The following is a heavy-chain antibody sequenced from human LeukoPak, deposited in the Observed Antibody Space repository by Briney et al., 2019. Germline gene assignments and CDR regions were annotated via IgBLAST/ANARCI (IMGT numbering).Heavy chain of an antibody. V-gene: IGHV3-33*01. Sequence: GGSLRLSCAVSGFPFSNYGMHWVRQAPGKGLEWVAVIWSDGNKKYYADSVKGRFTISRDNAKNSLYLQMNSLRAEDTAVYYCARDPAGGAYDLWGHGTMVTVSS. CDR3: ARDPAGGAYDL. CDR2: IWSDGNKK. CDR1: GFPFSNYG. J-gene: IGHJ3*01.